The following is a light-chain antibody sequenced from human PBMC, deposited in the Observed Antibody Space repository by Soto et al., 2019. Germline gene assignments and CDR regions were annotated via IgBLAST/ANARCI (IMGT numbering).Light chain of an antibody. Sequence: DIQMTQPPSSLSASVGDRVTITCRASQSISSYLNWYQQKPGKPPKLLIYAASSLQSGVPSRFSGSVSGTDFTLPISSLQPEDFATYYCQQSYSTPRTFGQGTKV. CDR1: QSISSY. J-gene: IGKJ1*01. CDR2: AAS. CDR3: QQSYSTPRT. V-gene: IGKV1-39*01.